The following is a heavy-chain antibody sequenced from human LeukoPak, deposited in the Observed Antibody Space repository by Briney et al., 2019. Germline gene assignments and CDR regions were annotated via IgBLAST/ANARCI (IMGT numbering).Heavy chain of an antibody. CDR1: GGSISSYY. CDR3: AGWVSSSWSPGDYYYYGMDV. Sequence: PSETLSLTCTVSGGSISSYYWSWIRQPPGKGLEWIGYIYYSGSTNYNPSLKSRVTISVDTSKNQFSLKLSSVTAADTAVYYCAGWVSSSWSPGDYYYYGMDVWGQGTTVTVSS. V-gene: IGHV4-59*01. J-gene: IGHJ6*02. D-gene: IGHD6-13*01. CDR2: IYYSGST.